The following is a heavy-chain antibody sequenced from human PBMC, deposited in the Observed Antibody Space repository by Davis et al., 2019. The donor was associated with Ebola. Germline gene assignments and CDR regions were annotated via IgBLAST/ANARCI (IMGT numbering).Heavy chain of an antibody. CDR2: IIPIFGTA. CDR1: GGTFSSYA. Sequence: SVKVSCKASGGTFSSYAISWVRQAPGQGLEWMGGIIPIFGTANYAQKFQGRVTITADESTSTAYMELSSLRSEDTAVYYCAISVGGIVGATVDYWGQGTLVTVSS. J-gene: IGHJ4*02. CDR3: AISVGGIVGATVDY. V-gene: IGHV1-69*13. D-gene: IGHD1-26*01.